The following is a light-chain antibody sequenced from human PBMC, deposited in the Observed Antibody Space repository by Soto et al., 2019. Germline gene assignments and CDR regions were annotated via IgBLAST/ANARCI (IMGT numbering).Light chain of an antibody. J-gene: IGKJ1*01. CDR1: QSVSSY. Sequence: EIVLPQSPATLSLSPGERATLSCRASQSVSSYLAWYQQKPGQAPRLLIYDASNRATGIPARFSGSGSGTDFTLTISSLEPEDFAVYYCQQRSNWPQWTFGQGTKVDIK. CDR2: DAS. V-gene: IGKV3-11*01. CDR3: QQRSNWPQWT.